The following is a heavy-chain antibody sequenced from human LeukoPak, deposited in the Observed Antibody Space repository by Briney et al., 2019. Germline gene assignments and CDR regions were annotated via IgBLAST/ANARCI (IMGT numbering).Heavy chain of an antibody. CDR3: ARGVTAIWGGFDI. J-gene: IGHJ3*02. CDR1: GGSISSGDYY. D-gene: IGHD2-21*02. V-gene: IGHV4-30-4*01. Sequence: SQTLSLTCTVSGGSISSGDYYWSWIRQPPGKGLEWIGYIYYSGITYYNPSLKSRVTISVDTSKNQFSLKLSSVTAADTAVYYCARGVTAIWGGFDIWGQGTMVTVSS. CDR2: IYYSGIT.